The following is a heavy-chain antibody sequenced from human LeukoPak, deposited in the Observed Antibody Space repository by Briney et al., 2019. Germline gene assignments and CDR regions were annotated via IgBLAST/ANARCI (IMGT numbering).Heavy chain of an antibody. D-gene: IGHD5-18*01. J-gene: IGHJ4*02. CDR2: ISSNGGST. Sequence: PGGSLRLSCAASGFTFSSYAMHWVRQAPGKGLEYVSAISSNGGSTYYANSVKGRFTISRDNSKNTLYLQMNSLRAEDTAVYYCARNGGYSSNWGQGTLVTVSS. CDR1: GFTFSSYA. V-gene: IGHV3-64*01. CDR3: ARNGGYSSN.